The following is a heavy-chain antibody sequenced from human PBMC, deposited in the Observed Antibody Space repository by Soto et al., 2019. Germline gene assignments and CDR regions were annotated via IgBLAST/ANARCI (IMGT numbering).Heavy chain of an antibody. Sequence: SETLSLTCTVSGGSISSYYWRWIRQPPGKGLEWIGYIYYSGSTNYNPSLKSRVTISVDTSKNQFSLKLSSVTAANTAVYYCARDNAGSRWPHKDDAFDIWGQGTMVTGSS. J-gene: IGHJ3*02. CDR1: GGSISSYY. D-gene: IGHD6-13*01. CDR2: IYYSGST. V-gene: IGHV4-59*01. CDR3: ARDNAGSRWPHKDDAFDI.